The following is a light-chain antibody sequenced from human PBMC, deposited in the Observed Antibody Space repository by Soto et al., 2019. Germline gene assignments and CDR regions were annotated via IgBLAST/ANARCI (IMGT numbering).Light chain of an antibody. V-gene: IGLV1-47*01. J-gene: IGLJ3*02. CDR3: AARDDSLSGHWV. Sequence: QSVLTQPPSASGIPGQRVTISCSGSSSNIGSEYVVWYQHLPGTAPKLLIYRNNQRPSGVPDRFAGSKSGTSASLAISGLRSEDEADYYCAARDDSLSGHWVFGGGTKLTVL. CDR2: RNN. CDR1: SSNIGSEY.